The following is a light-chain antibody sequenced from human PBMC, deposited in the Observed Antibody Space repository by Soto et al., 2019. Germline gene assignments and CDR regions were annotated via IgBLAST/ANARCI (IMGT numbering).Light chain of an antibody. J-gene: IGLJ2*01. CDR3: SSYSSTNSLLV. CDR2: EVA. CDR1: FSDIGGYNF. V-gene: IGLV2-14*01. Sequence: QSVLAQPASVSGSPGQSVTISCTGTFSDIGGYNFVSWYQQHPDGAPKLLIYEVALRPSGISDRFSGSKSASTASLTISGLQPEDEADYYCSSYSSTNSLLVFGGGTQLTVL.